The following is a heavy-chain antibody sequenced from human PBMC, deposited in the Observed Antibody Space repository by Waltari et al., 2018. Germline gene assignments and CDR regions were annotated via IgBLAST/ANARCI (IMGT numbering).Heavy chain of an antibody. Sequence: QVQLQESGPGLVKPSETLSLTCAVSGYSISSGYYWGWIRQPPGKGLEWIGSSYHSGGTYYNPSLKSRVTISVDTSKNQFSLKLSSGTAADTAVYYCARGYYYGSGPDAFDILGQGTMVTVSS. CDR2: SYHSGGT. D-gene: IGHD3-10*01. CDR1: GYSISSGYY. CDR3: ARGYYYGSGPDAFDI. J-gene: IGHJ3*02. V-gene: IGHV4-38-2*01.